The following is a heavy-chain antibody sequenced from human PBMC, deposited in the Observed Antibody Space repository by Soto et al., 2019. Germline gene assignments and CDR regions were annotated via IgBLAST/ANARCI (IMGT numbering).Heavy chain of an antibody. CDR3: AREGVAVTGYNWFDP. J-gene: IGHJ5*02. V-gene: IGHV4-4*07. Sequence: YEPMSLTTAVSGDSIGSYYWRWIRQPAGKGLEWIGRISATGSSNYNPSLKTRVTMSLDTSRSQLSLQLNSVTAADTAVYFCAREGVAVTGYNWFDPWGEGTLVTVAS. CDR2: ISATGSS. CDR1: GDSIGSYY. D-gene: IGHD4-4*01.